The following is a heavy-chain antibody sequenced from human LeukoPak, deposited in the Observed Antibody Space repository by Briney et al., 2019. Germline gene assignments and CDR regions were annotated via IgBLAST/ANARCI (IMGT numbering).Heavy chain of an antibody. V-gene: IGHV3-53*01. J-gene: IGHJ4*02. CDR2: IYSGGST. Sequence: GGSLRLSCAASGFTVSSNYMSWVRQAPGKGLEWVSVIYSGGSTYYADSVKGRFTISRDNSKNTLYLQMNSLRAEDTAVYYCAKDRQPYSSSNPIDYWGQGTLVTVSS. D-gene: IGHD6-6*01. CDR3: AKDRQPYSSSNPIDY. CDR1: GFTVSSNY.